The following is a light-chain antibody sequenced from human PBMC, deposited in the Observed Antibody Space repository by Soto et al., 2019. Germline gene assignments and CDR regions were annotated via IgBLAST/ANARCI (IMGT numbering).Light chain of an antibody. V-gene: IGKV1-5*01. CDR3: QHHNSYSQT. J-gene: IGKJ1*01. CDR1: QSIRNY. CDR2: GAS. Sequence: DIQMTQSPPTLSASVGDRVTITCRASQSIRNYLAWYQQMPGKAPKLLIYGASSLQSGVPSRFSGSGSGTEFTLTISSLQPDDFATYFCQHHNSYSQTFGQGTKVDIQ.